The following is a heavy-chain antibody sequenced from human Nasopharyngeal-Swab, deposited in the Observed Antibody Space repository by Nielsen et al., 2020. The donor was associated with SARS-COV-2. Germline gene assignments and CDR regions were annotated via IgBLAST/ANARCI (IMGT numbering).Heavy chain of an antibody. V-gene: IGHV6-1*01. CDR1: GDCVSKNRAA. Sequence: SQTLSLTCAISGDCVSKNRAARSWTRQSPSRGLEWLGRTYYRSQWNYDYADSVRGRVTVNPDTARNQVSLHLNSVTPEDTAVYYCARIQQQLPGIVWGQGTMVIVSS. J-gene: IGHJ3*01. D-gene: IGHD6-13*01. CDR2: TYYRSQWNY. CDR3: ARIQQQLPGIV.